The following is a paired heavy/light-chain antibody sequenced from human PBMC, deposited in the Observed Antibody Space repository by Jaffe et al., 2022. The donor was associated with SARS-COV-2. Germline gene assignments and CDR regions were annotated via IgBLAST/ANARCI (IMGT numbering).Light chain of an antibody. CDR2: RNN. J-gene: IGLJ1*01. CDR3: ATWDDSLNGYV. Sequence: QSVLTQPPSTSGTPGQRVTISCSASFNIGGNAVNWFQQVPGAAPKLLIYRNNQRPSGVPDRFSGSKSGTSASLAISGLKSEDEADYYCATWDDSLNGYVFGTGTKVTVL. V-gene: IGLV1-44*01. CDR1: FNIGGNA.
Heavy chain of an antibody. J-gene: IGHJ5*02. V-gene: IGHV1-8*01. D-gene: IGHD2-8*02. CDR2: MSPNSGIT. Sequence: QVQLVQSGTELKKPGASVKVSCKASGYSFTSYDVHWVRQATGQGPEWMGWMSPNSGITGYAQKFQGRVTMTRNTSINTAYMELSGLTSDDTAVYYCARDDTGFYWFDPWGQGTLVTVSS. CDR1: GYSFTSYD. CDR3: ARDDTGFYWFDP.